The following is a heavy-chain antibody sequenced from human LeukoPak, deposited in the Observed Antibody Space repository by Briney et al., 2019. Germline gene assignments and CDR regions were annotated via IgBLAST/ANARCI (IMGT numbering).Heavy chain of an antibody. CDR2: ISSSSSYI. CDR1: GFTFNNYS. J-gene: IGHJ6*03. D-gene: IGHD6-19*01. Sequence: PGGSLRLSCAASGFTFNNYSMNWVRQAPGKGLEWVASISSSSSYIYYGDSVKGRFTISRDNAKNSLYLQMNSLRVEDTALDYFARDGGWYKRGLDHYYYYMDVWGKGTTVIVSS. V-gene: IGHV3-21*04. CDR3: ARDGGWYKRGLDHYYYYMDV.